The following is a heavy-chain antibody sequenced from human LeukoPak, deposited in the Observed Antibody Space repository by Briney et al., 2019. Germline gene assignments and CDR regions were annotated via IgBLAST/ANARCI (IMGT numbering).Heavy chain of an antibody. CDR2: SYHGGST. V-gene: IGHV4-4*02. CDR3: ARVRLGYGSGALDY. J-gene: IGHJ4*02. Sequence: SETLSLTCAVSGGSISSNNWWSWVRQPPGKGLEWIGESYHGGSTNYNPSLKSRVTISEDKSKNQFSLKLSSVTAADTAVYYCARVRLGYGSGALDYWGQGTLVTVSS. D-gene: IGHD3-10*01. CDR1: GGSISSNNW.